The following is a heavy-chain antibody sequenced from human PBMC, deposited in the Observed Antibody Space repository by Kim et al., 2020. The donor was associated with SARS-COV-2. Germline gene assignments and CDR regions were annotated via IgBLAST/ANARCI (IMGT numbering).Heavy chain of an antibody. Sequence: VKGRFSISRDNPKNTLYLQMNSLRAEETAVYYCAKGRGDSSGYFNWYFDLWGRGTLVTVSS. CDR3: AKGRGDSSGYFNWYFDL. J-gene: IGHJ2*01. D-gene: IGHD3-22*01. V-gene: IGHV3-30*02.